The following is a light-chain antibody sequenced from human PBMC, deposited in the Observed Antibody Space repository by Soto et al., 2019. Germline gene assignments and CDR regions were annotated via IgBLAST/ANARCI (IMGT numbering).Light chain of an antibody. CDR3: MQALQSLT. V-gene: IGKV2-28*01. CDR2: FAS. CDR1: QCLLHSNGFNY. J-gene: IGKJ5*01. Sequence: DIVMSQSPLSLPVTPGEPASISCRSSQCLLHSNGFNYLDWYVQKPGQSPLLLISFASTRASGVPDRFRGSASGTNCTLHITRVEAEDVGVYYCMQALQSLTFGQGTRLESK.